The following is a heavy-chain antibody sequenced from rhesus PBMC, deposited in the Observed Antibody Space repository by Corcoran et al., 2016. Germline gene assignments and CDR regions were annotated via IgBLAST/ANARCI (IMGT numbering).Heavy chain of an antibody. J-gene: IGHJ4*01. CDR1: GFTCGSFG. CDR3: VKDRGGSWNLGFDY. CDR2: IWYDESKK. D-gene: IGHD6-25*01. Sequence: EVQLGESGGGLVQPGGFLRLSCSAYGFTCGSFGMQWVRQAPGKGLEWVAVIWYDESKKYYADSVKDRFTISRDNSKNMLYLQMNNLRVEDMAVYYCVKDRGGSWNLGFDYWGQGVLVTVSS. V-gene: IGHV3-54*02.